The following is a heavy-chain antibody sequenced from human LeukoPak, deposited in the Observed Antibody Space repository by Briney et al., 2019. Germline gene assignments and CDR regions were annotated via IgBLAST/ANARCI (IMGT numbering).Heavy chain of an antibody. CDR2: IYYSGST. CDR1: GGSISSYY. D-gene: IGHD6-13*01. J-gene: IGHJ4*02. CDR3: AGTNSSSWYEAFDY. V-gene: IGHV4-59*01. Sequence: PSETLSLTCTVSGGSISSYYWSWIRQPPGKGLEWIGYIYYSGSTNYNPSLKSRVTISVDTSKNQFSLKLSSVTAADTAVYYCAGTNSSSWYEAFDYWGQGTLVTVPS.